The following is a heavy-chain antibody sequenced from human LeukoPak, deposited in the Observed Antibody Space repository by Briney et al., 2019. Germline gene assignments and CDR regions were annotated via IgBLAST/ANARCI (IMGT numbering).Heavy chain of an antibody. Sequence: ASVKVSCKASGGTFSSYAISWVRQAPGQGLEWMGGIIPIFGTANYAQKFQGRVTITADESTSTAYMELSSLRSEDTAVYYCATPGGGAFYYYGMDVRGKGTTVTVSS. CDR3: ATPGGGAFYYYGMDV. CDR1: GGTFSSYA. V-gene: IGHV1-69*13. D-gene: IGHD3-16*01. CDR2: IIPIFGTA. J-gene: IGHJ6*04.